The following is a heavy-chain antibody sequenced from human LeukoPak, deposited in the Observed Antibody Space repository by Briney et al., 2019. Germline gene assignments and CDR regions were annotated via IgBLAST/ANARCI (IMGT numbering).Heavy chain of an antibody. D-gene: IGHD5-18*01. Sequence: GGSLRLSCAASGFTFSTYNMHWVRQAPGKGLEWVALMLSDESNKYHADSVKGRFTISRDNSKNALFLQMNSLRDEDTAVYYCAKDSGYSYGHGLDYWGQGTLVTVPS. CDR2: MLSDESNK. V-gene: IGHV3-30*02. CDR3: AKDSGYSYGHGLDY. CDR1: GFTFSTYN. J-gene: IGHJ4*02.